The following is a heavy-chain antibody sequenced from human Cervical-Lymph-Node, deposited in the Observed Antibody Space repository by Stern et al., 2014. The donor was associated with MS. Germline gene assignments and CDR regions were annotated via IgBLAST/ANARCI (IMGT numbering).Heavy chain of an antibody. J-gene: IGHJ4*02. Sequence: VQLVESGAEVKKPGESLKIACKGSGYRFSSYWIAWVRQMPGQGLEWMGMIFPSDSETRYSPSFEGKVTISVDKSTSTAYLRWSSLKASDTARYYCGREVAMTAGLLGFWGQGTQVIVS. CDR2: IFPSDSET. CDR1: GYRFSSYW. CDR3: GREVAMTAGLLGF. D-gene: IGHD3-16*01. V-gene: IGHV5-51*01.